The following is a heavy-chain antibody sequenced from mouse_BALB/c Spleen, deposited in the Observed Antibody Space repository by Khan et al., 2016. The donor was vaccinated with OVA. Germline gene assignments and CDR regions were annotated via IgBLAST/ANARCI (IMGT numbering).Heavy chain of an antibody. V-gene: IGHV5-6*02. CDR3: ASHLTGSFAY. CDR2: ISSGGDYT. Sequence: EVKLEESGGDLVKPGGSLKLSCAASGFTFSSYSMSWVRQTPDKRLEWVATISSGGDYTYYPDSVKGRFTICRDNASNTLYLQMSSLKSDDTAMYYCASHLTGSFAYWGQGTLVTVSA. J-gene: IGHJ3*01. D-gene: IGHD4-1*01. CDR1: GFTFSSYS.